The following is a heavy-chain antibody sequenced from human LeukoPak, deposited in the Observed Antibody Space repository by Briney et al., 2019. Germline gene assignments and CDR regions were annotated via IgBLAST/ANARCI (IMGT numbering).Heavy chain of an antibody. CDR3: ARDIQMGATVAFDI. CDR2: INPTGGST. CDR1: GYTFTSYY. D-gene: IGHD1-26*01. J-gene: IGHJ3*02. Sequence: GASVKVSCKAPGYTFTSYYMHWVRQAPGQGREWMGIINPTGGSTSYAQKFQGRVTMTRDMSTSTVYMELSSLRSEDTAVYYCARDIQMGATVAFDIWGQGTMVTVSS. V-gene: IGHV1-46*01.